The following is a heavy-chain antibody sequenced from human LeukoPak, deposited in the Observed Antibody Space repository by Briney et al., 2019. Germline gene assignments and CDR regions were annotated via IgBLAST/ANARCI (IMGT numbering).Heavy chain of an antibody. CDR3: ARDWGLTGDLAFDI. J-gene: IGHJ3*02. D-gene: IGHD7-27*01. CDR2: ISYDGSNK. CDR1: GFHFRLYN. V-gene: IGHV3-30-3*01. Sequence: GGSLRLSCVGSGFHFRLYNMNWVRQAPGKGLEWVAVISYDGSNKYYADSVKGRFTISRDNSKNTLYLQMNSLRAEDTAVYYCARDWGLTGDLAFDIWGQGTMVTVSS.